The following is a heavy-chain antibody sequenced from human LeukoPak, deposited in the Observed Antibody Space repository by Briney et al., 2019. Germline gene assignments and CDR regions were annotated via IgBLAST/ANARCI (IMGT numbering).Heavy chain of an antibody. J-gene: IGHJ6*03. D-gene: IGHD6-13*01. V-gene: IGHV3-74*01. CDR2: INTHGSST. CDR1: GFAFSNNW. Sequence: GESLKISCAASGFAFSNNWLHWVRKPPGKGLVWVARINTHGSSTNYADSVKGRFTISRDNAKNTRYLQMTSLSAEDTAVYYALAGYYYYYMDVWGKGTTVTVSS. CDR3: LAGYYYYYMDV.